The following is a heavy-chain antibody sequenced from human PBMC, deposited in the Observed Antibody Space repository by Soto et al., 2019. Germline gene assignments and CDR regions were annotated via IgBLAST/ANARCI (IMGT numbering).Heavy chain of an antibody. CDR2: IWYDGSNK. Sequence: QVQLVESGGGVVQPGRSLRLSCAASGFTFSSYGMHWVRQAPGKGLEWVAVIWYDGSNKYYADSVKGRFTISRDNSKNTLYLQINSLRAEDTAVYYCARGDYYDSSGYYYRGKGAFDIWGQGTMVTVSS. CDR3: ARGDYYDSSGYYYRGKGAFDI. V-gene: IGHV3-33*01. D-gene: IGHD3-22*01. J-gene: IGHJ3*02. CDR1: GFTFSSYG.